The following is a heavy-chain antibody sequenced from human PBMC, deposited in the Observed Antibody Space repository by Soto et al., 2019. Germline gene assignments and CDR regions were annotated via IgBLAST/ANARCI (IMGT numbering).Heavy chain of an antibody. J-gene: IGHJ4*02. Sequence: APVKVSCKASGYTFTGYYMHWVRQAPGQGLEWMGWINPNSGGTNYAQKFQGWVTMTRDTSISTAYMELSRLRSDDTAVYYCARESGDSSSWGYYFDYWGQGTLVTVSS. V-gene: IGHV1-2*04. CDR3: ARESGDSSSWGYYFDY. CDR1: GYTFTGYY. CDR2: INPNSGGT. D-gene: IGHD6-6*01.